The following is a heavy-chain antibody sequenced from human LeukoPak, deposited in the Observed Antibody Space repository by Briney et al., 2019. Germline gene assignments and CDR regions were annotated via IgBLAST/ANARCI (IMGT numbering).Heavy chain of an antibody. CDR1: GFTVSSYG. V-gene: IGHV3-30*03. CDR3: AWGHSSSSELDY. D-gene: IGHD6-6*01. J-gene: IGHJ4*02. Sequence: PGGSLRLSCAASGFTVSSYGMHWVRQAPGKGLEWVAVISYDGSNKYYADSVKGRFTISRDNSKNTLYLQMNSLRAEDTAVYYCAWGHSSSSELDYWGQGTLVTVSS. CDR2: ISYDGSNK.